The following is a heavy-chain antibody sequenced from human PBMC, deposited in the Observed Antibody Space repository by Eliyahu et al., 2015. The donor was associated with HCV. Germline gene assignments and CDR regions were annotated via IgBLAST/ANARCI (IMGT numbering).Heavy chain of an antibody. CDR2: INPSGGST. Sequence: QVQLVQSGAEVKKPGASVKVSCKASGYTFPSYYMHWVRQAPGQGLEWMGIINPSGGSTSYAQKFQGRVTMTRDTSTSTVYMELSSLRSEDTAVYYCARATLRVDAFDIWGQGTMVTVSS. CDR3: ARATLRVDAFDI. J-gene: IGHJ3*02. D-gene: IGHD4-17*01. CDR1: GYTFPSYY. V-gene: IGHV1-46*01.